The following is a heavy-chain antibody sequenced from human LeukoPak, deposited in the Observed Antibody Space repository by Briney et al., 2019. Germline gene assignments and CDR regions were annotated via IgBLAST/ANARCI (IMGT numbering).Heavy chain of an antibody. V-gene: IGHV4-34*01. CDR3: ARAKVIRFLANPRKQYYFDY. J-gene: IGHJ4*02. D-gene: IGHD3-3*01. Sequence: SETLSLTCAVYGGSFSGYYWSWIRQPPGKGLEWIGEINHSGSTNYNPSLKSRVTISVDTSKNQFSLKLSSVTAADTAVYYCARAKVIRFLANPRKQYYFDYWGQGTLVTVSS. CDR2: INHSGST. CDR1: GGSFSGYY.